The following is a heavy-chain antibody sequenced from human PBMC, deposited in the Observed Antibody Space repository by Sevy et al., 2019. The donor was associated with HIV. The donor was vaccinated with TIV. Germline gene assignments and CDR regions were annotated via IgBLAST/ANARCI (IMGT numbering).Heavy chain of an antibody. CDR3: ARDRITYYYDSSGYYTSGYGMDV. V-gene: IGHV3-53*01. CDR2: IYSGTNT. J-gene: IGHJ6*02. D-gene: IGHD3-22*01. Sequence: GGSLRLSCAASGFNVSSNYMKWVRQAPGKGLEWVSVIYSGTNTYYADSVKGRFTISRDTSKNTLYLQMNSLRAEDTAVYYCARDRITYYYDSSGYYTSGYGMDVWGQGTTVTVSS. CDR1: GFNVSSNY.